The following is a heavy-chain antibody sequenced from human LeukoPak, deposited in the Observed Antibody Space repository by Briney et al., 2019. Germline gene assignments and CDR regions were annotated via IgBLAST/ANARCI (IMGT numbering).Heavy chain of an antibody. CDR1: GYSISSGYY. V-gene: IGHV4-38-2*01. J-gene: IGHJ4*02. CDR2: IYHSGST. D-gene: IGHD1-26*01. Sequence: SETLSLTCAVSGYSISSGYYWGWIRQPPEKGLEWIGSIYHSGSTYYNPSLKSRVTISVDTSKNQFSLKLSSVTAADTAVYYCASGLALVGAKDYWGQGTLVTVSS. CDR3: ASGLALVGAKDY.